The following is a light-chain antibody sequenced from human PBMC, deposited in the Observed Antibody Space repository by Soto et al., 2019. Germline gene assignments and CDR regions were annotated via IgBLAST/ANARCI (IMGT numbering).Light chain of an antibody. Sequence: QSVLTQSSSASASLGSSVKLTCTLSSGYSSYIIAWHQQQPGQAPRYLMKLEGSGSYNKGSGVPDRFSGSSTGADRYLTISNLQYEDEADYYCETWDSNTRVFGGGTKLTVL. J-gene: IGLJ3*02. CDR2: LEGSGSY. CDR1: SGYSSYI. CDR3: ETWDSNTRV. V-gene: IGLV4-60*02.